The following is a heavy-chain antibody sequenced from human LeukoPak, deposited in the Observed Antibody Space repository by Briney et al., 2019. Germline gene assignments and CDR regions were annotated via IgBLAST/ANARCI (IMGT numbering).Heavy chain of an antibody. Sequence: GGSLRLSCTASGFTVSKNAMNWVRQGPGKGLEWVSTMSGSGGTTYYADSVKGRFTISRDTSRNTVYLQMSSLRAEDTAVYYCAKAKSCSSTSCYARGLDYWGQGTLVTVSS. J-gene: IGHJ4*02. CDR1: GFTVSKNA. V-gene: IGHV3-23*01. CDR3: AKAKSCSSTSCYARGLDY. CDR2: MSGSGGTT. D-gene: IGHD2-2*01.